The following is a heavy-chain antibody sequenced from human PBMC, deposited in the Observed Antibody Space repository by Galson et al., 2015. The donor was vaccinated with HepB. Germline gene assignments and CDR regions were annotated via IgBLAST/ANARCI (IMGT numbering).Heavy chain of an antibody. CDR1: GYTFTGYY. D-gene: IGHD6-13*01. CDR2: INPNSGGT. Sequence: SVKVSCKASGYTFTGYYMHWVRQAPGQGLEWMGWINPNSGGTNYAQKFQGWVTMTRDTSISTAYMELSRLRSDDTAVYYCARAGIAAAAGIYGMDVWGQGTTVTVSS. CDR3: ARAGIAAAAGIYGMDV. J-gene: IGHJ6*02. V-gene: IGHV1-2*04.